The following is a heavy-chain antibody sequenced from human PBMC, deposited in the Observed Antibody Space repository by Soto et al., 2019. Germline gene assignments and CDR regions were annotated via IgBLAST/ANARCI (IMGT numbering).Heavy chain of an antibody. CDR2: IFYTGIT. Sequence: QMQLQESGPGLVKASETLSLTCTVSDGSISNSGYYWGWIRQPPGKGLEWIGNIFYTGITYYSPSLESRVTVSVDTSRNQFSLKLSSVTAADTATYYCARQRSNSAHFDYWGQGTLVSVSS. CDR3: ARQRSNSAHFDY. J-gene: IGHJ4*02. CDR1: DGSISNSGYY. V-gene: IGHV4-39*01. D-gene: IGHD6-6*01.